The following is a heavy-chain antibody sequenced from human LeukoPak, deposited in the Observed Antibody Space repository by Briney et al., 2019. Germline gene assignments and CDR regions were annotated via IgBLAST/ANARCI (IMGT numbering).Heavy chain of an antibody. D-gene: IGHD3-10*01. CDR1: GFTFSSYG. J-gene: IGHJ4*02. V-gene: IGHV3-33*01. CDR2: IWYDGSNK. CDR3: ARFGSPARYYGSGSPYLDY. Sequence: GGSLRLSCAASGFTFSSYGMHWVRQAPGKGLEWVAVIWYDGSNKYYADSVKGRFTISRDNSKNTLYLQMNSLGAEDTAVYYCARFGSPARYYGSGSPYLDYWGQGTLVTVSS.